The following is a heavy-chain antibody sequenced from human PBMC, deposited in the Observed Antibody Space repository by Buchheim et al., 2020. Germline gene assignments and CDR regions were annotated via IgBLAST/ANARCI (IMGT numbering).Heavy chain of an antibody. CDR2: ISYDGSNK. Sequence: QVQLVESGGGVVQPGRSLRLSCAASGFTFSSYGMHWVRQAPGKGLEWVAVISYDGSNKYYADSVKGRFTISRDNSKNKLYLQMNSLRAEDTAVYYCAKDYGYSSSWSLYYYYYYGMDVWGQGTT. J-gene: IGHJ6*02. V-gene: IGHV3-30*18. CDR1: GFTFSSYG. D-gene: IGHD6-13*01. CDR3: AKDYGYSSSWSLYYYYYYGMDV.